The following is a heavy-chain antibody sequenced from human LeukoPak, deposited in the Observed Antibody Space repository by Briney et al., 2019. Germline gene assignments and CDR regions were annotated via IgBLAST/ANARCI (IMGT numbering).Heavy chain of an antibody. Sequence: PSETLSLTCTVSGGSISSGGYYWSWIRQHPGKGLEWIGYIYYSGSTYYNPSLKSRVTISVDTSKNQFSLKLSSVTAADTAVYYCASSYSSSFPFDYWGQGTLVTVSS. J-gene: IGHJ4*02. CDR3: ASSYSSSFPFDY. D-gene: IGHD6-6*01. CDR2: IYYSGST. CDR1: GGSISSGGYY. V-gene: IGHV4-31*03.